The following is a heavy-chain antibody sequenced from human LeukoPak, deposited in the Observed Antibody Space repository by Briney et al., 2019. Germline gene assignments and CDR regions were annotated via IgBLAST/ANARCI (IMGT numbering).Heavy chain of an antibody. CDR2: ISSNGGST. Sequence: GGSLRLSCAASGFTFSSYAMHWVRQAPGKGLEYVSSISSNGGSTYYADSVKGRFTIHRDNSKNTLFLQMSSLRTEDTAVYYCASPYSGYDYNFDHWGQGTLVTVSS. J-gene: IGHJ4*02. D-gene: IGHD5-12*01. CDR3: ASPYSGYDYNFDH. V-gene: IGHV3-64D*06. CDR1: GFTFSSYA.